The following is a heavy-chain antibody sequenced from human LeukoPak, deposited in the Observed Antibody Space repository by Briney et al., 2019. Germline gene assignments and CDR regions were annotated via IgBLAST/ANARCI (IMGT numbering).Heavy chain of an antibody. Sequence: GGSLRLSCASSGFTFSSYAMSWGRQAPGKGLEWVSAISGSCGSTYYADSVEGRFNISGDNFKNTLYQQMNSLRAEDTAVYYCAKDQPEYSGFHWDYYYYMDVWGKGTTVTVSS. CDR1: GFTFSSYA. CDR2: ISGSCGST. J-gene: IGHJ6*03. D-gene: IGHD5-12*01. V-gene: IGHV3-23*01. CDR3: AKDQPEYSGFHWDYYYYMDV.